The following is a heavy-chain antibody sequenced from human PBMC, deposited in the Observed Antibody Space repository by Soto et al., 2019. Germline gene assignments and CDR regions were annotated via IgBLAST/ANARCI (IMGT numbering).Heavy chain of an antibody. V-gene: IGHV5-51*01. Sequence: GESLKISCKGSGYSFSIYWIAWVRHMPGKGLEWMGIIYPGDSDTRYSPSFQGQVTISADKSISTAYLQWSSLKASDTAMYYCARQDGSARYYFDDWGQGTLVTGSS. J-gene: IGHJ4*02. CDR2: IYPGDSDT. CDR3: ARQDGSARYYFDD. D-gene: IGHD3-10*01. CDR1: GYSFSIYW.